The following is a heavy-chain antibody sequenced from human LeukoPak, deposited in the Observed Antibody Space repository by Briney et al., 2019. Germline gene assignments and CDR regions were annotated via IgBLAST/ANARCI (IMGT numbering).Heavy chain of an antibody. J-gene: IGHJ4*02. CDR3: ARGLPGTMVRGVPDY. D-gene: IGHD3-10*01. Sequence: SETLPLTCTVSGGSISSYYWSWIRQPPGKGLEWIGEINHSGSTNYNPSLKSRVTISVDTSKNQFSLKLSSVTAADTAVYYCARGLPGTMVRGVPDYWGQGTLVTVSS. V-gene: IGHV4-34*01. CDR2: INHSGST. CDR1: GGSISSYY.